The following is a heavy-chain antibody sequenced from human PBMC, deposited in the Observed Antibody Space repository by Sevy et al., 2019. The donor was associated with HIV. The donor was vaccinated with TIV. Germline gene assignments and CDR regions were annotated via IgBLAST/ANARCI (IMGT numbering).Heavy chain of an antibody. D-gene: IGHD5-18*01. J-gene: IGHJ4*02. CDR2: IWYDGSNK. CDR3: AKDQEDTAMVTPFDY. Sequence: GGSLRLSCAASGFTFSSYGMHWVRQAPGKGLEWVAVIWYDGSNKYYADSVKGPFTISRDNSKNTLDLQMNSRGAEDTAVYYCAKDQEDTAMVTPFDYWGQGTLVTVSS. V-gene: IGHV3-33*06. CDR1: GFTFSSYG.